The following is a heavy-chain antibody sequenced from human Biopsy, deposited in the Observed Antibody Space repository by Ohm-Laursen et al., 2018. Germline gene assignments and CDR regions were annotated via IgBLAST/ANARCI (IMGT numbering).Heavy chain of an antibody. Sequence: SLRLSCTASGVTLSGYAMHWVRQAPGKGLEWVAVISYHGSDKYYAGSVQGRFIISRDNSNNTLYVQMNSLRHEDTAVYYCVKDVKERVGWFGYFDLWGRGTLVTVSS. D-gene: IGHD3-10*01. CDR1: GVTLSGYA. V-gene: IGHV3-30*18. J-gene: IGHJ2*01. CDR3: VKDVKERVGWFGYFDL. CDR2: ISYHGSDK.